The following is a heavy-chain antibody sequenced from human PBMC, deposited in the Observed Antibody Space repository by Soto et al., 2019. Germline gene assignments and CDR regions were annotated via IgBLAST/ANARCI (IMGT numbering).Heavy chain of an antibody. V-gene: IGHV3-23*01. CDR3: VRVVAIPGYPDY. CDR1: GFTFSSYA. D-gene: IGHD5-12*01. J-gene: IGHJ4*02. CDR2: ISGSGGST. Sequence: EVQLLESGGGLVQPGGSLRLSCAASGFTFSSYAMSWVRQAPGKGLEWVSAISGSGGSTYYADSVKGRFTISRDNSKNTLYLQMNSLRAEDTAVYYCVRVVAIPGYPDYWGQGTLVTVS.